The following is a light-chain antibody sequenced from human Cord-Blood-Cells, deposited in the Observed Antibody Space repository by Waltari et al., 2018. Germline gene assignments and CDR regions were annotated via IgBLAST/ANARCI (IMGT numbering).Light chain of an antibody. CDR3: AAWDDSLSGPV. J-gene: IGLJ2*01. CDR2: RNN. Sequence: QSVLTQPPSASGTPGQRVTISCSGSSSNIGSNYVYWYQQRPGTAPNLLIYRNNQRPSGVPDRFSGSKSGTSAFLAISGLRSEDEADYYCAAWDDSLSGPVFGGGTKLTVL. CDR1: SSNIGSNY. V-gene: IGLV1-47*01.